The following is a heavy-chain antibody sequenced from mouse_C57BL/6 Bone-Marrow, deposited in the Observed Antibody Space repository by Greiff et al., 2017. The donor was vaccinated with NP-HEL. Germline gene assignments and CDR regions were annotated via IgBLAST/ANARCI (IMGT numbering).Heavy chain of an antibody. V-gene: IGHV5-9*01. J-gene: IGHJ1*03. CDR1: GFTFSSYT. CDR2: ISGGGGNT. Sequence: EVKLVESGGGLVKPGGSLKLSCAASGFTFSSYTMSWVRQTPEKRLEWVATISGGGGNTYYPDSVKGRFTISRDNAKNTLYLQMSSLRSEDTALYYCARPNTHCDFDVWGTGTTVTVSS. CDR3: ARPNTHCDFDV.